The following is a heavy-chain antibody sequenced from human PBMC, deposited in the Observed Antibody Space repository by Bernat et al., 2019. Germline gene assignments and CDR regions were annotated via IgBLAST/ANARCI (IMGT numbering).Heavy chain of an antibody. CDR3: THTNCDSVICYGDDY. CDR1: GFSLSTNGVG. V-gene: IGHV2-5*02. D-gene: IGHD2-2*01. Sequence: QITLKESGPTLVKPTQTLTLTCTFSGFSLSTNGVGVGWIRQPPGKALEWLAIIYWDDDERYSPSLRSRLTITKDTSKNQVVLTMTNVDPVDTATYYCTHTNCDSVICYGDDYWGQGTLVTVSS. J-gene: IGHJ4*02. CDR2: IYWDDDE.